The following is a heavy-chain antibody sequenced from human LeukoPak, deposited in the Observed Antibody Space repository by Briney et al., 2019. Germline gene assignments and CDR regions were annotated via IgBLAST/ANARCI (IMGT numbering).Heavy chain of an antibody. CDR1: GGTFSSYT. J-gene: IGHJ3*02. CDR3: ARVVRGSAFDI. Sequence: SVKVSCKASGGTFSSYTISWVRQAPGQGLEWMGRIIPILGIANYAQKFQGRVTITADKSTSTAYMELSSLRSEDTAVYYCARVVRGSAFDIWGQGTMVTVSS. D-gene: IGHD2-2*01. CDR2: IIPILGIA. V-gene: IGHV1-69*02.